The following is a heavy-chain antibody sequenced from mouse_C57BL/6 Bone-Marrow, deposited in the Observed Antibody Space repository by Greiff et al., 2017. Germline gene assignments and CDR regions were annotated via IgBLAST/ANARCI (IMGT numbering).Heavy chain of an antibody. CDR3: TTSGSSPCFDV. D-gene: IGHD1-1*01. J-gene: IGHJ1*03. V-gene: IGHV14-4*01. Sequence: VQLQQSGAELVRPGASVKLSCTASGFNIKDDYMHWVKQRPEQGLEWIGWIDPENGDTEYASKFQGKATITADTSSNTAYLQLSSLTSEDTAVYYSTTSGSSPCFDVWGTGTTVTVSS. CDR1: GFNIKDDY. CDR2: IDPENGDT.